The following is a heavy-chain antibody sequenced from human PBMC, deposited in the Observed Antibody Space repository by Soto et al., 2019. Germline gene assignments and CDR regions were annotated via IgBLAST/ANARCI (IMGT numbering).Heavy chain of an antibody. CDR2: IYYNGNT. Sequence: QVQLQESGPGLVKPSETLSLTCTVSGGSISNHYWSWIRQPPGKGLGWIGYIYYNGNTNYNPSLKSRVTMSVDTSKNQISLKLSSVTAADTAVYYCTRANWYSEYWGQGTLVTVSS. CDR3: TRANWYSEY. J-gene: IGHJ4*02. CDR1: GGSISNHY. V-gene: IGHV4-59*11. D-gene: IGHD7-27*01.